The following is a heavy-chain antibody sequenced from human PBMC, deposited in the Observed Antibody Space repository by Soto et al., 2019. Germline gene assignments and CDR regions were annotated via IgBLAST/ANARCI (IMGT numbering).Heavy chain of an antibody. J-gene: IGHJ4*02. CDR3: AKEMYPRTVLDSSSPWGDF. CDR1: GFTFSDYC. V-gene: IGHV3-30*18. D-gene: IGHD6-6*01. CDR2: MSYAGTYK. Sequence: PGGPLILSCSVSGFTFSDYCMHWGRQAPGKGLEWVAVMSYAGTYKYYADSVKGRFTISRDLSGNTLFLQMNSLRLEDTAVYFCAKEMYPRTVLDSSSPWGDFWGQGALVTVSS.